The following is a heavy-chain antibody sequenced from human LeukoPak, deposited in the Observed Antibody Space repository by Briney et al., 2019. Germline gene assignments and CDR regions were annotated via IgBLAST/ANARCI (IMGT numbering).Heavy chain of an antibody. V-gene: IGHV1-8*03. J-gene: IGHJ4*02. CDR2: MNAKSGNT. CDR1: GYTFTSYD. Sequence: ASVKVSCKASGYTFTSYDMKWVGQAPGQGIEWMGWMNAKSGNTGYAQKFQGRVTITRNTSISTAYMELSSLRSEDTAVYYCARGTYYYDSSGYYYYFDYWGQGTLVTVSS. D-gene: IGHD3-22*01. CDR3: ARGTYYYDSSGYYYYFDY.